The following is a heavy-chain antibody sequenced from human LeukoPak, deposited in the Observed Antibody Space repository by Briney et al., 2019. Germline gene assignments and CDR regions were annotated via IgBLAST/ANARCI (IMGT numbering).Heavy chain of an antibody. J-gene: IGHJ6*02. V-gene: IGHV3-23*01. D-gene: IGHD6-6*01. Sequence: TGGSLRLSCAASGFTFSSYAMNWVRHAPGKGLEWGSAISGSGGTTYYADSVKGRFTISRDNSKNTLYLQMNSLRAEDTAIYYCAKAYSSSSYSGHYGMDVWGQGTTVTVSS. CDR1: GFTFSSYA. CDR2: ISGSGGTT. CDR3: AKAYSSSSYSGHYGMDV.